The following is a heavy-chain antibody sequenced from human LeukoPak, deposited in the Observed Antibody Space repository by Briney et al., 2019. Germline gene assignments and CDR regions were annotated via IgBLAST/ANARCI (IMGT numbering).Heavy chain of an antibody. J-gene: IGHJ3*02. CDR3: AKDLEDIVVVVAATLGAFDI. CDR2: IWYDGSNQ. CDR1: GFTFSTYG. D-gene: IGHD2-15*01. V-gene: IGHV3-33*06. Sequence: GGSLRLSCAAPGFTFSTYGMHWVRQAPGKGLEWVAVIWYDGSNQYYADWVKGRFTISRDNSKNTLFLQMNSLRAEDTAVYYCAKDLEDIVVVVAATLGAFDIWGQGTMVTVSS.